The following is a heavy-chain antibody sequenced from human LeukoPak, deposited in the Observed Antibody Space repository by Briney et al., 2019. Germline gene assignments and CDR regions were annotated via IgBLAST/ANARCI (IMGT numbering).Heavy chain of an antibody. J-gene: IGHJ6*03. V-gene: IGHV2-70*11. Sequence: QTLTLTCTFSGFSLSTSGMCVSWLRQPPGKALEWLARIDWDDDKYYSTSLKTRLTISKDTSKNQVVLTMTNMDPVDTATYYCARIDEYYYYMDVWGKGTTVTVSS. CDR2: IDWDDDK. CDR3: ARIDEYYYYMDV. CDR1: GFSLSTSGMC.